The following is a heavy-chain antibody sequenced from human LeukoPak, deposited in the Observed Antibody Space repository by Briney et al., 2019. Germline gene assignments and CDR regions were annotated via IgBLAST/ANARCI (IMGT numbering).Heavy chain of an antibody. V-gene: IGHV3-11*01. CDR3: ARSIGLTGGGVDV. CDR2: ITNGGSTI. D-gene: IGHD3-9*01. J-gene: IGHJ6*02. Sequence: TAGGSLRLSCAASGFTFSDYNMNWVRQAPGKGLEWVSYITNGGSTIHHADSVKGRFTISRDNAKKTLYLQMNSLRAEDTAVYYCARSIGLTGGGVDVWGQGTTVTVSS. CDR1: GFTFSDYN.